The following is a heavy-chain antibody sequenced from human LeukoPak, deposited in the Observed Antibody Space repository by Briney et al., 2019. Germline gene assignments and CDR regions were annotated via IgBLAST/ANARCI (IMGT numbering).Heavy chain of an antibody. D-gene: IGHD3-3*01. CDR2: VSYGGKT. J-gene: IGHJ3*02. V-gene: IGHV4-59*01. CDR1: GGSINNFY. Sequence: PSETLSLTCTVPGGSINNFYWTWIRHRPGKGLEWIGDVSYGGKTDYNPSLKSRVTISVETSKNQFSLRLNSVTAADTAMYYCARDIGITLFGAVTHDALDIWGQGTMVTVSS. CDR3: ARDIGITLFGAVTHDALDI.